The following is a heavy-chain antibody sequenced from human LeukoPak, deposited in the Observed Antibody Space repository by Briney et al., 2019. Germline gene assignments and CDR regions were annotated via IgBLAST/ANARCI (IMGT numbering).Heavy chain of an antibody. J-gene: IGHJ4*02. Sequence: ASVKVSCKASGYTFTGYYMHWVRQAPGQGLEWMGWINPNSGGTNYAQKFQGRVTMTRDTSISTAYMELSRLRSDDTAVYYCARFLRSDKGVFDYWGQGTLVTVSS. V-gene: IGHV1-2*02. CDR3: ARFLRSDKGVFDY. D-gene: IGHD6-19*01. CDR1: GYTFTGYY. CDR2: INPNSGGT.